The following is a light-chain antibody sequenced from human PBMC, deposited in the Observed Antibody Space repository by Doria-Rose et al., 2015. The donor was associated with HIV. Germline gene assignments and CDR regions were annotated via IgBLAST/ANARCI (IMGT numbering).Light chain of an antibody. CDR2: NGS. V-gene: IGKV3-20*01. CDR3: HRYGTSWT. CDR1: QSCSSTY. Sequence: EIVMTQSPGTLSLSPVARATLSCTASQSCSSTYITWYQQKPGQALSLLIYNGSTRATGIPDRFSASGSGTDFTLTINRLEPEDFALYYCHRYGTSWTFGQGTKVEI. J-gene: IGKJ1*01.